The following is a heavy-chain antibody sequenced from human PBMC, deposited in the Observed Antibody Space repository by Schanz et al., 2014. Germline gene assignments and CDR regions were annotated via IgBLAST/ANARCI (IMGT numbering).Heavy chain of an antibody. Sequence: VQLVESGGGVVQPGGSLRLSCAASGFTFDPYAMHWLRQSPGKGLEWVAVLSSDESRKFYADSVKGRFTISRDNSNSTVYLQMNTLRAEDTAVYYCAREDCSATSCYFRYWGQGTLVTVSS. D-gene: IGHD2-21*01. CDR1: GFTFDPYA. CDR3: AREDCSATSCYFRY. V-gene: IGHV3-30-3*01. CDR2: LSSDESRK. J-gene: IGHJ4*02.